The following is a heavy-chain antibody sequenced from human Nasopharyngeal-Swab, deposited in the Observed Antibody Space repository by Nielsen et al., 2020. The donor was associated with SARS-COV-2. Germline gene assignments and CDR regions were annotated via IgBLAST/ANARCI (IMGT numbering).Heavy chain of an antibody. D-gene: IGHD1-26*01. CDR1: GFTFSSYW. CDR3: ARDEVGPGY. V-gene: IGHV3-7*04. Sequence: GESLKISCAASGFTFSSYWMSWVRQAPGKGLEWVANINQDGREKYYVDSVKGRFTISRDNAKNSLYPQMNSLRVEDTAVYYCARDEVGPGYWGQGTLVSVSS. J-gene: IGHJ4*02. CDR2: INQDGREK.